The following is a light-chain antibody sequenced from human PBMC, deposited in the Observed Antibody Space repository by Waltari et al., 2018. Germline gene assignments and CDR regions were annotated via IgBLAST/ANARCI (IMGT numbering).Light chain of an antibody. CDR3: MIWHSSAHVA. V-gene: IGLV5-45*02. CDR1: SAINVGTYR. J-gene: IGLJ2*01. Sequence: QAVLTQPSSLSASPGASASLTCTLRSAINVGTYRIYWDQQKPGSPTQYLLRYKSDSNKQQCSGVRSRFSGSKDASDDAVIFLISGLQSEDEAYYYCMIWHSSAHVAFGGGTKLTVL. CDR2: YKSDSNK.